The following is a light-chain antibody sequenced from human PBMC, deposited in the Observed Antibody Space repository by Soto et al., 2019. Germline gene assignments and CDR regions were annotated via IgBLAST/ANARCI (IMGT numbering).Light chain of an antibody. Sequence: EIVMTHSPATLSVSPGERATLSCRASQSVSGNLAWYQQKPGQAPRLLIYGASTRATGIPARFSGSGCGTEVTLTISSLQSEDFAVYYCQQYNNWPPYTFGQGTKLEIK. CDR2: GAS. J-gene: IGKJ2*01. CDR1: QSVSGN. CDR3: QQYNNWPPYT. V-gene: IGKV3-15*01.